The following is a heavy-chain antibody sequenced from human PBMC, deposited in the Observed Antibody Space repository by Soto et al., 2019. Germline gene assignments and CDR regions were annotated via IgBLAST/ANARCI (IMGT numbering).Heavy chain of an antibody. D-gene: IGHD6-6*01. V-gene: IGHV4-31*03. Sequence: QVQLQESGPGLVKPSQTLSLTCTVSGGSISSGGYYWSWIRQHPGKGLEWIGYIYYTGSAYYNPSLESRVTISVDTSKNQFSLKLSSVTAADTAVYYCARFGSSSGNWFDPWGQGTLVTVSS. CDR1: GGSISSGGYY. CDR3: ARFGSSSGNWFDP. CDR2: IYYTGSA. J-gene: IGHJ5*02.